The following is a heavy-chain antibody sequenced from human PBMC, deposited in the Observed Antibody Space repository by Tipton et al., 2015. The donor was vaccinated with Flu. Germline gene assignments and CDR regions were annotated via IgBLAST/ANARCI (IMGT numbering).Heavy chain of an antibody. D-gene: IGHD1-1*01. V-gene: IGHV2-5*02. CDR1: GFSLTTSGVG. CDR2: VYWDDDK. CDR3: AHRRGGYNWDDAYFDY. Sequence: LVKPTQTLTLTCTFSGFSLTTSGVGVGWIRQPPGKALEWLAVVYWDDDKRYNPSLKSRLTVIKDTSRNQIILIMTNVDPVDTATYYCAHRRGGYNWDDAYFDYWGQGTLVTVSA. J-gene: IGHJ4*02.